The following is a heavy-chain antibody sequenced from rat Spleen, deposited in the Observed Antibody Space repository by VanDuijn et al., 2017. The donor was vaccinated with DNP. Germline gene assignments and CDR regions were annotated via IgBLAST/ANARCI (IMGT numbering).Heavy chain of an antibody. D-gene: IGHD1-11*01. V-gene: IGHV5-20*01. Sequence: EVQLVESGGGLVQPGRSLKVSCTASGFTFSDYYMAWVRQAPTKGLEWVAYISYDGGNTYYGDSVKGRFTISRDNAKSSLYLQMNSLKSEDTATYYFVTGVLGGYEDWFAYWGQGTLVTVSS. CDR1: GFTFSDYY. CDR2: ISYDGGNT. J-gene: IGHJ3*01. CDR3: VTGVLGGYEDWFAY.